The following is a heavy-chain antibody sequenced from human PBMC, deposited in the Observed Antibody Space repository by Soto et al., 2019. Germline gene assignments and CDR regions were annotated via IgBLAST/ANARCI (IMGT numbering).Heavy chain of an antibody. J-gene: IGHJ3*02. CDR3: ARHPNTGDLGSHAFDI. D-gene: IGHD7-27*01. Sequence: SGPTLVNPTQTPTLTCTFSGFSLSTSGMCVSWIRQPPGKALEWLARIDWDDDKYYSTSLKTRLTISKDTSKNQVVLTMTNMDPVDTATYYCARHPNTGDLGSHAFDIWGQGTMVTVSS. CDR2: IDWDDDK. V-gene: IGHV2-70*11. CDR1: GFSLSTSGMC.